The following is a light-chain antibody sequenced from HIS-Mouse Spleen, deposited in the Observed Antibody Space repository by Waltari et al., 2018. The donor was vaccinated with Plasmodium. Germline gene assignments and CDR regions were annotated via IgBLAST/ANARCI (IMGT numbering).Light chain of an antibody. CDR3: QQYNNWSFT. V-gene: IGKV3-15*01. Sequence: EIVMTQSPATLSVSPGERATLSCRASQSVSSNLAWYQQKPGQAPRPLIYGASTRATGIPAMFSGSGSGTEFTLTISSLQSEDFAVYYCQQYNNWSFTVGPGTKVDIK. CDR1: QSVSSN. J-gene: IGKJ3*01. CDR2: GAS.